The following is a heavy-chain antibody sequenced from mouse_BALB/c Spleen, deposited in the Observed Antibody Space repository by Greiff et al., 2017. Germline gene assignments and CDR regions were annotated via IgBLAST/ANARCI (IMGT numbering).Heavy chain of an antibody. CDR2: ISYSGST. J-gene: IGHJ2*01. CDR3: AREFITTAPYYFDY. D-gene: IGHD1-2*01. Sequence: EVQLQQSGPGLVKPSQSLSLTCTVTGYSITSDYAWNWIRQFPGNQLEWMGYISYSGSTSYNPSLKSRISITRDTSKNQFFLQLNSVTTEDTATYYCAREFITTAPYYFDYWGQGTTLTVSS. V-gene: IGHV3-2*02. CDR1: GYSITSDYA.